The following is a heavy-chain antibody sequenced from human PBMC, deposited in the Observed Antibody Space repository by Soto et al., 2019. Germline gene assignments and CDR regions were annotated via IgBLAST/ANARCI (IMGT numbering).Heavy chain of an antibody. Sequence: SVKVSCKASGGTFNKFAFSWVRQAPGQGFEWMGGIIPVFRSANYAQRFRGRITITADEYTSTVYLYLNDLRSDDTAVYYCARRYCASDDCPLFYYFVDLWGLGTTVTVSS. CDR3: ARRYCASDDCPLFYYFVDL. CDR2: IIPVFRSA. D-gene: IGHD2-21*02. J-gene: IGHJ6*02. V-gene: IGHV1-69*13. CDR1: GGTFNKFA.